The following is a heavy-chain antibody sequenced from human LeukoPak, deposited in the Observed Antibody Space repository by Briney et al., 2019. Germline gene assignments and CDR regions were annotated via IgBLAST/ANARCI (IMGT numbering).Heavy chain of an antibody. CDR3: ARDLSSVVATNTPADY. V-gene: IGHV1-18*01. J-gene: IGHJ4*02. Sequence: ASVKVSCKASGYTFTSYGISWVRQAPGQGLEWMGWISAYNGNTNYAQKLQGRVTMTTDTSTSTAYMELRSLRSDDTAVYYCARDLSSVVATNTPADYWGQGTLVTVSS. CDR2: ISAYNGNT. D-gene: IGHD5-12*01. CDR1: GYTFTSYG.